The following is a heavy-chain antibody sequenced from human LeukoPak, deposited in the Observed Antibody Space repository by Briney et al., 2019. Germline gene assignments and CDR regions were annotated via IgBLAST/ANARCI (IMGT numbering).Heavy chain of an antibody. CDR1: GFTFSSYE. CDR3: ARGSRYYDSSGRYDY. V-gene: IGHV3-48*03. CDR2: ISSSGSTI. Sequence: PGGSLRLSCAASGFTFSSYEMNWVRQAPGKGLEWVSYISSSGSTIYYADSVKGRFTISRDNAKNSLYLQMNSLRAEDTAVYYCARGSRYYDSSGRYDYWGQGTLVTVSS. D-gene: IGHD3-22*01. J-gene: IGHJ4*02.